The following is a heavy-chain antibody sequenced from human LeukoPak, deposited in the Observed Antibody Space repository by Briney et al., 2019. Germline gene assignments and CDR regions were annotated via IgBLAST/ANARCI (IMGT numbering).Heavy chain of an antibody. V-gene: IGHV3-7*01. J-gene: IGHJ2*01. CDR3: ARDKRIPRWYFDL. Sequence: GGSLRLSCAASGFTFSSYSMNWVRQAPGKGLEWVANIKQDGSEKYYVDSVKGRFTISRDNAKNSLYLQMNSLRAEDTAVYYCARDKRIPRWYFDLWGRGTLVTVSS. CDR1: GFTFSSYS. D-gene: IGHD2-21*01. CDR2: IKQDGSEK.